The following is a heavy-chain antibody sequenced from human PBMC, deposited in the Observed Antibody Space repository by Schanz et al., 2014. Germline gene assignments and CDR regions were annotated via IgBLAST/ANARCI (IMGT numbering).Heavy chain of an antibody. J-gene: IGHJ4*02. Sequence: EVQLVESGGGLVKPGGSLRLSCVASGFTFSDSWMHWVRQAPGKGLVWVSRTSHDGSFTTFADSVKGRFTISRDNAKNTLYLQMNSLRAEDTAVYYCAKGQLLSYYFDYWGQGTLVTVSS. CDR1: GFTFSDSW. D-gene: IGHD2-21*01. CDR2: TSHDGSFT. CDR3: AKGQLLSYYFDY. V-gene: IGHV3-74*02.